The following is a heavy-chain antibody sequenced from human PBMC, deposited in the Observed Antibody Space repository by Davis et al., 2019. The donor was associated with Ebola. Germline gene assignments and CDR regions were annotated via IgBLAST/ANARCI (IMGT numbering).Heavy chain of an antibody. CDR2: ISSSGSTI. Sequence: PGGSLRLSCAASGFTFSSYEMNWVRQAPGKGLEWVSYISSSGSTIYYADSVKGRFTISRDNSKNTLYLQMNSLRAEDTAVYYCAKGFYDFWSGYPWGQGTTVTVSS. J-gene: IGHJ6*02. D-gene: IGHD3-3*01. V-gene: IGHV3-48*03. CDR1: GFTFSSYE. CDR3: AKGFYDFWSGYP.